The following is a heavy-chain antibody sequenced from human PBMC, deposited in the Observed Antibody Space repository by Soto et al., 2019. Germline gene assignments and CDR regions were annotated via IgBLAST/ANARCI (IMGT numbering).Heavy chain of an antibody. CDR2: IYYSGST. Sequence: SETLCLTCTVSGGSISSYYLSWIRPPPGKGLEWIGYIYYSGSTNYNPSLKSRVTISVDTSKNQFSLKLSSVTAADTAVYYCAATAMVAPTDAFDIWGQGTMVTVSS. CDR1: GGSISSYY. CDR3: AATAMVAPTDAFDI. D-gene: IGHD5-18*01. J-gene: IGHJ3*02. V-gene: IGHV4-59*01.